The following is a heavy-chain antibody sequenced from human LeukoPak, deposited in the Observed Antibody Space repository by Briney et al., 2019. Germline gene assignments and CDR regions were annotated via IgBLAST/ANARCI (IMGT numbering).Heavy chain of an antibody. CDR1: GGSISSYY. V-gene: IGHV4-59*08. CDR3: ARVSSYYYDSSGSEGQAFDI. Sequence: SETLSLTCTVSGGSISSYYWSWIRQPPGKGLEWIGYIYYSGSTNYNPSLKSRVTISVDTSVNQFSLKLSSVTAADTAVYYCARVSSYYYDSSGSEGQAFDIWGQGTMVTVSS. CDR2: IYYSGST. D-gene: IGHD3-22*01. J-gene: IGHJ3*02.